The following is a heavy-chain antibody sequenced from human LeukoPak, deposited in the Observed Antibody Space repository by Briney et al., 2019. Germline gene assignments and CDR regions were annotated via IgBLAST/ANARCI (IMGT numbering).Heavy chain of an antibody. D-gene: IGHD3-22*01. V-gene: IGHV4-34*01. CDR2: INHSGST. CDR1: VGSFSGYY. J-gene: IGHJ4*02. CDR3: ARVRRSSGYYFGYFDY. Sequence: SETLSLTCAVYVGSFSGYYWSWIRQPPGKGLEWIGEINHSGSTNYNPSLKGRVTISVDTSKNQFSLKLSSVTDADTAVYYCARVRRSSGYYFGYFDYWGQGTLVSVSS.